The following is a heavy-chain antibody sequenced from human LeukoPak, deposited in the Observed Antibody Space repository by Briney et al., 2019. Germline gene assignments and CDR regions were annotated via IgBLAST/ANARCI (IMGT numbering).Heavy chain of an antibody. J-gene: IGHJ4*02. CDR1: GGSFSGYY. D-gene: IGHD3-3*01. V-gene: IGHV4-34*01. CDR3: ARGKSIRFLEWLFFDY. CDR2: INHSGST. Sequence: SETLSLTCAVHGGSFSGYYWSWIRQPPGKGLEWIGEINHSGSTNYNPSLKSRVTISVDTSKNQFSLKLSSVTAADTAVYYCARGKSIRFLEWLFFDYWGQGTLVTVSS.